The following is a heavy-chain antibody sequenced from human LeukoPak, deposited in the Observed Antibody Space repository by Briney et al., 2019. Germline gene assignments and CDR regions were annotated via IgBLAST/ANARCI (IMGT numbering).Heavy chain of an antibody. CDR3: ARDLGREYYYDSSGYWVY. J-gene: IGHJ4*02. CDR2: IKQDGSEK. CDR1: GFTFSSYW. V-gene: IGHV3-7*01. D-gene: IGHD3-22*01. Sequence: PGGSLRLSYAASGFTFSSYWMSWVRQAPGKGLEWVANIKQDGSEKYYVDSVKGRSTISRDNAKNSLYLQMNSLRAEDTAVYYCARDLGREYYYDSSGYWVYWGQGTLVTVSS.